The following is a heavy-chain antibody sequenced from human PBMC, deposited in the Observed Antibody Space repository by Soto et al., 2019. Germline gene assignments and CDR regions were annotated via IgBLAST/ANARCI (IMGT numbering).Heavy chain of an antibody. J-gene: IGHJ4*02. Sequence: QVQLQESGPGLVKPSETLSLTCSVSGDSISRYYWGWIRKPPGKGLEWLGYIYETGESNYSPSLKSRVTMSVDTSTKLFSLKLTSVTAADTAVYHCVRGPPGWWLAYWGQGTLVTVSS. CDR1: GDSISRYY. D-gene: IGHD2-21*01. CDR2: IYETGES. V-gene: IGHV4-59*01. CDR3: VRGPPGWWLAY.